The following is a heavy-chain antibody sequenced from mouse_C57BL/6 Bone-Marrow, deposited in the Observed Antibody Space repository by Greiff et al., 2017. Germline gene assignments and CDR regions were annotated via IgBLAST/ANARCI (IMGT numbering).Heavy chain of an antibody. CDR2: IYPRSGST. V-gene: IGHV1-81*01. CDR3: VCSRARFAY. D-gene: IGHD6-1*01. J-gene: IGHJ3*01. CDR1: GYTFTSYG. Sequence: QVQLQQSGAELVRPGASVKLSCKASGYTFTSYGIRWVKQRTVHGLEWIGEIYPRSGSTYYNEKFKGKATLTADKSSSTAYMELRSLTSEDSAVYFCVCSRARFAYGGQGTLVTVSA.